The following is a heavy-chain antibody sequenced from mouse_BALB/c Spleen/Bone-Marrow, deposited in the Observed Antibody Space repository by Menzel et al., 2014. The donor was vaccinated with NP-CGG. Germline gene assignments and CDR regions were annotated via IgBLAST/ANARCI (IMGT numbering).Heavy chain of an antibody. V-gene: IGHV14-3*02. Sequence: EVKLMESGAELVKPGASVKLSCTASGFNIKDTYMHWVKQRPEQGLEWIVGIDPANGNTKYDPKFQGKATITADTSSNTAYLQLSILTSEDTAVYYCAYYRYDEGGFAFWGQGTLVTVSA. J-gene: IGHJ3*01. CDR1: GFNIKDTY. CDR3: AYYRYDEGGFAF. D-gene: IGHD2-14*01. CDR2: IDPANGNT.